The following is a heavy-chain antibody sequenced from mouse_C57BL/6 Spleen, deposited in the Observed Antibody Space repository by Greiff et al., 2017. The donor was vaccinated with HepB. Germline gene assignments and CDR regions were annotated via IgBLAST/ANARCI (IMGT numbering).Heavy chain of an antibody. CDR2: IDPNSGGT. CDR1: GYTFTSYW. J-gene: IGHJ1*03. D-gene: IGHD1-1*01. V-gene: IGHV1-72*01. CDR3: ARDYYGSSYDGWYFDV. Sequence: QVHVKQPGAELVKPGASVKLSCKASGYTFTSYWMHWVKQRPGRGLEWIGRIDPNSGGTKYNEKFKSKATLTVDKPSSTAYMQLSSLTSEDSAVYYCARDYYGSSYDGWYFDVWGTGTTVTVSS.